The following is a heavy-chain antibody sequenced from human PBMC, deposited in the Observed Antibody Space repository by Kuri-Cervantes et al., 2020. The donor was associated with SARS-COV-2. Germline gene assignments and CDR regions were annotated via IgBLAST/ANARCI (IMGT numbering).Heavy chain of an antibody. V-gene: IGHV1-2*02. Sequence: ASVKVSCKASGYTFTGYYMHWVRQAPGQGLEWMGWINPNSGGTNYAQKFQGRDTMTRDTSISTAYMELSRLRSDDTAVYYCARAGYSSSWAPGAFDYWGQGTLVTVSS. J-gene: IGHJ4*02. D-gene: IGHD6-13*01. CDR1: GYTFTGYY. CDR2: INPNSGGT. CDR3: ARAGYSSSWAPGAFDY.